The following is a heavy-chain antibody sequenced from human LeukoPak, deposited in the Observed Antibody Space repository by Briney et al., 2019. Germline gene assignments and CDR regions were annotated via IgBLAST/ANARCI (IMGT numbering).Heavy chain of an antibody. J-gene: IGHJ4*02. CDR3: AKDRKEMLTLFQFDS. D-gene: IGHD2-21*01. V-gene: IGHV3-9*01. Sequence: GGSLRLSCAASGFTFDDFAMYWVRQAPGKGLEWVSAISWNSDSTGYADSVKGRFTISRDNAKNSLYLQVNSLRAEDTAFYYCAKDRKEMLTLFQFDSWGQGTLVTVSS. CDR2: ISWNSDST. CDR1: GFTFDDFA.